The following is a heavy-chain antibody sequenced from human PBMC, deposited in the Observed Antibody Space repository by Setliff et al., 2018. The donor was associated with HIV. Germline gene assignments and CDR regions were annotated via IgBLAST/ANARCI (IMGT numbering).Heavy chain of an antibody. V-gene: IGHV4-59*11. CDR2: IHYSGTT. CDR1: GGSISSLY. CDR3: ANRLYYYDSSGSLREEGFDP. J-gene: IGHJ5*02. Sequence: SETLSLTCSVSGGSISSLYWSWIRQPPGKGPEWIGSIHYSGTTNYNPSLKSRLTISIDTSKTQFSLKLSSLTAADTAVYYCANRLYYYDSSGSLREEGFDPWGQGTLVTVSS. D-gene: IGHD3-22*01.